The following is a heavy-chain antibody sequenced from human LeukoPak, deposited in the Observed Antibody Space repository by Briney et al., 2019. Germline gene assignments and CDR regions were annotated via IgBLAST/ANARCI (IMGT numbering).Heavy chain of an antibody. CDR2: IYVSGST. V-gene: IGHV4-4*07. CDR1: GGSISSYY. Sequence: PSETLSLTCTVSGGSISSYYWSWIRQPAGKGLEWIGRIYVSGSTNYNPSLKSRVTMSVDTSKNQFSLKLSSVTAADMAVYYCARGGLSPRTKYSGGRAQYQHWGQGTLVTVSS. D-gene: IGHD6-19*01. CDR3: ARGGLSPRTKYSGGRAQYQH. J-gene: IGHJ1*01.